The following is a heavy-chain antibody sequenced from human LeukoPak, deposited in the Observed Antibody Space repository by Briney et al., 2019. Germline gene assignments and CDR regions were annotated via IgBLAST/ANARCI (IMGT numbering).Heavy chain of an antibody. Sequence: GGSLRLSCAAAGFTFSSCAMHWVRQAPGKGLEWVSAISGSGDSTFYADSVKGRFTISRDNSKNTLYLQMNSLRAEDTAVYYYAEAGYSDAFDYSGEGALGTASS. CDR1: GFTFSSCA. J-gene: IGHJ4*02. CDR3: AEAGYSDAFDY. CDR2: ISGSGDST. D-gene: IGHD5-18*01. V-gene: IGHV3-23*01.